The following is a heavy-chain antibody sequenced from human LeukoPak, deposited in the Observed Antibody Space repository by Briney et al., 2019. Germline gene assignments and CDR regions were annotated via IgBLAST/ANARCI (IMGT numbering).Heavy chain of an antibody. V-gene: IGHV1-46*01. CDR3: AVNRYLRGALSPIDD. J-gene: IGHJ4*02. Sequence: ASVKVSCKPSGYIFTNFYMYWVRQAPGQGLEWMGLINTSGGSTSSAQTFQGRVIMTRDTSTNTVYMELSSLRSEETALSYCAVNRYLRGALSPIDDWGQGTLVTVSS. CDR2: INTSGGST. D-gene: IGHD1-1*01. CDR1: GYIFTNFY.